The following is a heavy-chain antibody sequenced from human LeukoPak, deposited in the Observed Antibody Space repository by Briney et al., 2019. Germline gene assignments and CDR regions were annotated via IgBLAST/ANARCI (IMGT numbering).Heavy chain of an antibody. Sequence: PGGSLRLSCAASGFTFSSFAMSWVRQAPVKGLEVVSTISGSGSPTYFADSVKGRFIISRDNSKNTLYLQMNSLRAEGTAVYYCARDSVGDYELVPWGQGTLVTVSS. J-gene: IGHJ5*02. V-gene: IGHV3-23*01. CDR2: ISGSGSPT. CDR1: GFTFSSFA. D-gene: IGHD4-17*01. CDR3: ARDSVGDYELVP.